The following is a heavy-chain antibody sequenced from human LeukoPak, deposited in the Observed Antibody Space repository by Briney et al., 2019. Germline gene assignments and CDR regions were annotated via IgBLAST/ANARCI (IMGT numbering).Heavy chain of an antibody. V-gene: IGHV1-69*05. CDR2: IIPIFGTA. Sequence: SVKVSCKASGGTFSSYAISWVRQAPGQGLEWMGGIIPIFGTANYAQKFQGSLTITMDESTSIAYMELSSLRSEDTAVYYCAAGEFYYDSSGYYHLIWGQGTMVTVSS. J-gene: IGHJ3*02. D-gene: IGHD3-22*01. CDR3: AAGEFYYDSSGYYHLI. CDR1: GGTFSSYA.